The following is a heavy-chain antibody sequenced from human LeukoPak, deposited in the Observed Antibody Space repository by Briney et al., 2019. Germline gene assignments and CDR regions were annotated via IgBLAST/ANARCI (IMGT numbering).Heavy chain of an antibody. V-gene: IGHV7-4-1*02. CDR1: GYSFTGNY. CDR2: INTNTGNP. Sequence: ASVKVSCKASGYSFTGNYMHWVRQAPGQGFEWMGWINTNTGNPTYAQGFTGRFVFSLDTSVSTAYLQISSLKAEDTAVYYCARDLPMVRGVMEPDYWGQGTLVTVSS. D-gene: IGHD3-10*01. J-gene: IGHJ4*02. CDR3: ARDLPMVRGVMEPDY.